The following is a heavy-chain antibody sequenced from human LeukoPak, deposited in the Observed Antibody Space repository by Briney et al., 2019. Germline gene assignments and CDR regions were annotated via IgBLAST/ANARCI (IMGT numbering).Heavy chain of an antibody. CDR3: ARVQAGSSWYSAYFQH. CDR1: GGSISSGGYY. CDR2: IYHSGST. D-gene: IGHD6-13*01. J-gene: IGHJ1*01. Sequence: SQTLSLTCTVSGGSISSGGYYWSWIRQPPGKGLEWIGYIYHSGSTYYNPSLKSRVTISVDTSKNQFSLKLSSVTAADTAVYYCARVQAGSSWYSAYFQHWGQGTLVTVSS. V-gene: IGHV4-30-2*01.